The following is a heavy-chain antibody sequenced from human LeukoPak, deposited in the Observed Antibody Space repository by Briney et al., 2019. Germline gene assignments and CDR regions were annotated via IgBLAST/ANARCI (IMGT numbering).Heavy chain of an antibody. CDR3: VGPPCLRGGYCSTNS. J-gene: IGHJ4*02. CDR2: LWYDGSNK. D-gene: IGHD2-2*01. CDR1: GFTFSSYG. V-gene: IGHV3-33*03. Sequence: PGRSLRLSCAASGFTFSSYGMHWVRQAPGKGLEWVAVLWYDGSNKYYADSVKGRFTISRDNAKNSLYLQMNSLTAEDTAVYYCVGPPCLRGGYCSTNSWGQGTLVTVDS.